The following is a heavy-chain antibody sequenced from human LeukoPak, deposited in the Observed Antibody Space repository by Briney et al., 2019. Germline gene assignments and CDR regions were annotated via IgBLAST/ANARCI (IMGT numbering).Heavy chain of an antibody. CDR3: ARDHDFWSVTDY. CDR1: GFTFSTYS. J-gene: IGHJ4*02. V-gene: IGHV3-21*01. D-gene: IGHD3-3*01. CDR2: ISGSSSYI. Sequence: GGSLRLSCAASGFTFSTYSMNWVRQGPGKGLECVSSISGSSSYIYFADSVKGRFTISRDNTKNSLYLQMNSLRAEDTAVYYCARDHDFWSVTDYWGQGTLVTVSS.